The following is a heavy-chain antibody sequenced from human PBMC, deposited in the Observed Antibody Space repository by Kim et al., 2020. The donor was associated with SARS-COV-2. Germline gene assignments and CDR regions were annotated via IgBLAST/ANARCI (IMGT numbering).Heavy chain of an antibody. CDR1: GDTLSGYF. Sequence: ASVKGSCKASGDTLSGYFVHCVRQAPGQGLEWIGWINPKSGGTQYAQKFQGRVTMTRDTTLTTADMELSSLRSDDTAVYYCAREVSGTGGFEYWGQGNLV. CDR3: AREVSGTGGFEY. D-gene: IGHD3-10*01. V-gene: IGHV1-2*02. J-gene: IGHJ4*02. CDR2: INPKSGGT.